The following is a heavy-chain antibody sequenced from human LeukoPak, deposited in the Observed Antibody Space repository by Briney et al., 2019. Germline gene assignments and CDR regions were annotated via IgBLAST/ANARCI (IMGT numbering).Heavy chain of an antibody. Sequence: ASVKVSCKASGYTFSSYAISWVRQAPGQGLEWMGGIIPIFGTANYAQKFQGRVTITADKSTSTAYMELRSLRSDDTAVYYCARGEWELLPFDHWGQGTLVTVSS. CDR2: IIPIFGTA. D-gene: IGHD1-26*01. V-gene: IGHV1-69*06. CDR3: ARGEWELLPFDH. J-gene: IGHJ4*02. CDR1: GYTFSSYA.